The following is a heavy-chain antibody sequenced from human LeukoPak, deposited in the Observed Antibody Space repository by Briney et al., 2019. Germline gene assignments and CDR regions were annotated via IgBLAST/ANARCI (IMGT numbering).Heavy chain of an antibody. CDR3: ARVRGYDILTGYFDY. Sequence: SETLSLTCTVSGGPISSYYWSWIRQPPGKGLEWIGYIYYSGSTNYNPSLKSRVTISVDTSKNQFSLKLSSVTAADTAVYYCARVRGYDILTGYFDYWGQGTLVNFSS. J-gene: IGHJ4*02. CDR1: GGPISSYY. CDR2: IYYSGST. V-gene: IGHV4-59*01. D-gene: IGHD3-9*01.